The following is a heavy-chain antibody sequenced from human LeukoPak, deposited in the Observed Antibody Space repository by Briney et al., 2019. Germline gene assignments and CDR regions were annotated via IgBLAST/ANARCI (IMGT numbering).Heavy chain of an antibody. D-gene: IGHD3-22*01. CDR2: ISAYNGNT. J-gene: IGHJ4*02. CDR3: AIAPNYYDSSGYKIDY. Sequence: GASVKVSCKASGYTFTSYGISWVRQAPGQGLEWMGWISAYNGNTNYAQKLQGRVTMTTDTSTSTAYMELRSLRSDDTAGYYCAIAPNYYDSSGYKIDYWGQGTLVTVSS. V-gene: IGHV1-18*01. CDR1: GYTFTSYG.